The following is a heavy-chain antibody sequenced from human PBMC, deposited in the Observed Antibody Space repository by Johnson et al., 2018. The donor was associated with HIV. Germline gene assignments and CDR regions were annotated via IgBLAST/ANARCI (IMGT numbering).Heavy chain of an antibody. V-gene: IGHV3-20*04. Sequence: VQLVESGGGVVQPGTSLRLSCAASGFTFSTFAMHWVRQAPGQGLEWVSGVNWNGDSTGYADSVKGRFTISRDKAKNSLYLQMNSLRAEDTALYYCARRSGITMISGDAFDIWGQGTMVTVSS. D-gene: IGHD3-22*01. CDR2: VNWNGDST. CDR1: GFTFSTFA. J-gene: IGHJ3*02. CDR3: ARRSGITMISGDAFDI.